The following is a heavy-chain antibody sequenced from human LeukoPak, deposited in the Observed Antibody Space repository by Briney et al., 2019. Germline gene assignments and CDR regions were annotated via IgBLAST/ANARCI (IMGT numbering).Heavy chain of an antibody. CDR3: ARSQNYYGSGDY. Sequence: SSETLSLTCTVSGDSVSNGNYYWSWLRQPPGKALEWIGYIYYTGKTYYNPSLEGRVTILVDTSRNHFSVKLSSVTAADTAVYYCARSQNYYGSGDYWSQGTLVTVSS. D-gene: IGHD3-10*01. J-gene: IGHJ4*02. CDR1: GDSVSNGNYY. V-gene: IGHV4-61*03. CDR2: IYYTGKT.